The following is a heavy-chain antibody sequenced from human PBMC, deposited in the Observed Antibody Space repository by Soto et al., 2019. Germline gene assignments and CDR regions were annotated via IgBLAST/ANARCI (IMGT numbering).Heavy chain of an antibody. Sequence: EVQLVESGGGLVQPGGSLRLSCAASGFSFNSHWMHWVRQAPGKGLMWVSGVNKDGSATTYADSVKGLTISRDNAKSTLYLQMDSLRVEDTAVYYCARDLPIPGYTGYVFAYWGQGMQVTVSS. V-gene: IGHV3-74*01. CDR1: GFSFNSHW. J-gene: IGHJ4*02. CDR2: VNKDGSAT. CDR3: ARDLPIPGYTGYVFAY. D-gene: IGHD5-12*01.